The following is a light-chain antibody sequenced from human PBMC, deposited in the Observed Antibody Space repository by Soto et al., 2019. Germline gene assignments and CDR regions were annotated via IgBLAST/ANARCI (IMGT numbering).Light chain of an antibody. Sequence: QSALTQPASVSGSPEQSITISCTGTSSDVGAYTFVSWYQQQPGKAPRLIIYEGIKRSSGISHRFSGSKSDNTASLTISGLRAEDEAHYHCCSYAGSRTFVFGGGTKVTVL. CDR3: CSYAGSRTFV. V-gene: IGLV2-23*01. CDR1: SSDVGAYTF. J-gene: IGLJ2*01. CDR2: EGI.